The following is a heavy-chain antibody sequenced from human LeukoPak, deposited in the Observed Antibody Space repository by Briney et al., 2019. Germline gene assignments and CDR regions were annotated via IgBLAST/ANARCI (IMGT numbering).Heavy chain of an antibody. CDR3: ARVRDYYASSDYSDY. CDR2: ISGYNAKT. V-gene: IGHV1-18*04. Sequence: ASMKVSCKTSGYTFTSYYVSWVRQAPGQGLEWMGWISGYNAKTKYVQKFQGRITMTIDTSTTTAYMELRSLTSDDTAVYCCARVRDYYASSDYSDYWGQGTLVTVSS. D-gene: IGHD3-22*01. J-gene: IGHJ4*02. CDR1: GYTFTSYY.